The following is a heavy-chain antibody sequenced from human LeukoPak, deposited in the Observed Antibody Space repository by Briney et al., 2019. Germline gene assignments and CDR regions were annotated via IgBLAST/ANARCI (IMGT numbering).Heavy chain of an antibody. D-gene: IGHD3-9*01. CDR2: ISSSGSTI. CDR3: ARILRYSSVFDY. J-gene: IGHJ4*02. Sequence: GGSLTLSCAASGFTFSSYEMNWVRQAPGKGLEWFSYISSSGSTIYYADSVKGRFTISRDNATTSLYLQMNSLRAEDTAAYYCARILRYSSVFDYWGQGTLVTVSS. CDR1: GFTFSSYE. V-gene: IGHV3-48*03.